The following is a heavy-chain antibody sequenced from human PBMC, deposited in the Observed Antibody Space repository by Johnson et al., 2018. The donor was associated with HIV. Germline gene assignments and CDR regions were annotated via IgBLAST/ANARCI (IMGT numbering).Heavy chain of an antibody. CDR1: GFTFDDYA. CDR2: ISWNSGSI. J-gene: IGHJ3*02. V-gene: IGHV3-9*01. CDR3: AKDTYSHRLTVTESGFDI. Sequence: VQLVESGGGLVQPGRSLRLSCAASGFTFDDYAMHWVRQAPGKGLEWVSGISWNSGSIAYADSVKGRFTISRDNAKNSLYVQMNSLRAEDTAVYYCAKDTYSHRLTVTESGFDIWGQGKMVTVSS. D-gene: IGHD4-11*01.